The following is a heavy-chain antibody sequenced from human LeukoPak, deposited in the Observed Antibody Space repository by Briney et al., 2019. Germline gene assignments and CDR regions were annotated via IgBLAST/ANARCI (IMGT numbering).Heavy chain of an antibody. J-gene: IGHJ4*02. CDR2: IWYDGGNK. V-gene: IGHV3-33*01. CDR3: ARGLTQIPRLATGLGH. Sequence: GGSLRLSCAASGFSFSSYAMHWVRQAPGKGLEWVAVIWYDGGNKYYADSVKGRFTISRDNSKNTLYLEMNSLRAEDTAVYYCARGLTQIPRLATGLGHWGQGTLVTVSS. CDR1: GFSFSSYA. D-gene: IGHD2-21*02.